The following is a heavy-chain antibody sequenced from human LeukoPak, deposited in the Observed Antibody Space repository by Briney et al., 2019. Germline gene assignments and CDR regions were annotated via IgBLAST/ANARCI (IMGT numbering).Heavy chain of an antibody. D-gene: IGHD3-22*01. CDR3: ARVESSVPYYFDY. Sequence: SETLSLTCAVYGGSFSGYYWSWIRQPPGKGLEWIGEINHSGSTNYNPSLKSRVTISVDTSKNQFSLKLSSVTAADTAVYYCARVESSVPYYFDYWGQGTLVTVSS. CDR2: INHSGST. J-gene: IGHJ4*01. CDR1: GGSFSGYY. V-gene: IGHV4-34*01.